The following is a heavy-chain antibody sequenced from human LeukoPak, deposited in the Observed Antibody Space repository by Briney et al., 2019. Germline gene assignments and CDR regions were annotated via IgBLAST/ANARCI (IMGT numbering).Heavy chain of an antibody. CDR3: TGKYYYDTSGYYYADY. D-gene: IGHD3-22*01. V-gene: IGHV4-61*02. Sequence: PSQTLSLTCTVSGDSISSGDYYWSWIRQPAGKGLEWIGRISSSGSTNYNPSLKSRVTISVDTSKNQFSLKLSSVTAADTAVYYCTGKYYYDTSGYYYADYWGQGTLVTVSS. CDR1: GDSISSGDYY. J-gene: IGHJ4*02. CDR2: ISSSGST.